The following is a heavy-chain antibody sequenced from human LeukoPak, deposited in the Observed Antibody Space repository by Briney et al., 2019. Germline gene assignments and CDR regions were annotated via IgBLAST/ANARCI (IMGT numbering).Heavy chain of an antibody. Sequence: PSETLSLTCTVSGGSISSYYWSWIRQPAGKGLEWIGRIYTSGSTNYNPSLKSRVTMSVDTSKNQFSLKLSSVTAADTAVYYCAGAGVYGYCSGGSPCMNYYYYGMDVWGQGTTVTVSS. J-gene: IGHJ6*02. D-gene: IGHD2-15*01. CDR3: AGAGVYGYCSGGSPCMNYYYYGMDV. CDR2: IYTSGST. V-gene: IGHV4-4*07. CDR1: GGSISSYY.